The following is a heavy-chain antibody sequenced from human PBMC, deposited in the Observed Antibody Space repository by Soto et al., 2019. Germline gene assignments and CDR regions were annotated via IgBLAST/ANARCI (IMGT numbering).Heavy chain of an antibody. D-gene: IGHD3-10*01. J-gene: IGHJ4*02. Sequence: EVQLLESGGGLVQPGGSLRLSCAASGFTFSSYAMSWVRQAPGKGLEWVSAISGSGGSTYYADSVKGRFTISRDNSKNALYLQMNSLRAEDTAVYYCAKAPYGSGSYIDYWGQGTLVTVSS. CDR1: GFTFSSYA. V-gene: IGHV3-23*01. CDR2: ISGSGGST. CDR3: AKAPYGSGSYIDY.